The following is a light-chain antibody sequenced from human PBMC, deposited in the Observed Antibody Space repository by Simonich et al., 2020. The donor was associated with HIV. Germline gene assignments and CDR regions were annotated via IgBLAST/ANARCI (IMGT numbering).Light chain of an antibody. V-gene: IGLV2-14*03. CDR2: DVS. CDR3: SSYTGISTVV. Sequence: QSALTQPASVSGSPGQSITISCPGTSSDVGGYNYVSWYQQHPGKAPKLMSYDVSKRPSGVSNRFSGSKSGNTASLTISRLRAEDEADYYCSSYTGISTVVFGGGTKLTVL. CDR1: SSDVGGYNY. J-gene: IGLJ2*01.